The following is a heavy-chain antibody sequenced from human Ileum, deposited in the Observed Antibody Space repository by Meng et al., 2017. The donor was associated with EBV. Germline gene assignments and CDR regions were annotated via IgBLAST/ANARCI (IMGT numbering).Heavy chain of an antibody. Sequence: VQLQESGPELVKPSQPLSLTCTVSGGSISSSNYYWSWIRQPPGKGLEWSGHIYNSGSTYYNPSLKGRITISVDTSKNQFSLKLSSVTAADTAVYYCARGQKGYFDLWGRGALVTVSS. CDR2: IYNSGST. CDR1: GGSISSSNYY. J-gene: IGHJ2*01. V-gene: IGHV4-30-4*01. CDR3: ARGQKGYFDL.